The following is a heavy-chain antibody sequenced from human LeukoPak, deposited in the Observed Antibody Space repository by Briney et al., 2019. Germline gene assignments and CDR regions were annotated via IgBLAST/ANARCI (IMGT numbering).Heavy chain of an antibody. CDR2: ISGSGGST. V-gene: IGHV3-23*01. J-gene: IGHJ4*02. Sequence: PGGSLRLSCAASGFTFSSYAMSWVRQAPGKGLEWVSAISGSGGSTYYADSVKGRFTISGDNSKNTLYLQMNSLRAEDTAVYYCAQRPDSSGYYDYWGQGTLVTVSS. CDR3: AQRPDSSGYYDY. D-gene: IGHD3-22*01. CDR1: GFTFSSYA.